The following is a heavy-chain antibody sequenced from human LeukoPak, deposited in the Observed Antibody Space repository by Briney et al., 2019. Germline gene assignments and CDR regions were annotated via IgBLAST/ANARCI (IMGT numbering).Heavy chain of an antibody. CDR1: GFTFSSYW. CDR2: IKQDGSEK. CDR3: AKGTMVRGVIFDIDY. Sequence: PGGSLRLSCAASGFTFSSYWMSWVRQAPGKGLEWVANIKQDGSEKYYVDAVKGRFTISRDNAKNSLYLQMNRLRAEDTAVYYCAKGTMVRGVIFDIDYWGQGTLLTVSS. J-gene: IGHJ4*02. D-gene: IGHD3-10*01. V-gene: IGHV3-7*03.